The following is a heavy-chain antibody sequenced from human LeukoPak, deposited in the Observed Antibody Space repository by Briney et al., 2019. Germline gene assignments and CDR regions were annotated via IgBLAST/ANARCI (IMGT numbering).Heavy chain of an antibody. CDR2: INPNSGGT. V-gene: IGHV1-2*02. J-gene: IGHJ4*02. CDR1: GYTFTGYY. D-gene: IGHD6-19*01. Sequence: ASVKVSCKASGYTFTGYYMHWVRQAPGQGLEWMGWINPNSGGTNYAQKFQGRVTMTRDTSISTAYMELRSLRSDDTAVYYCARDLPVAGTFFDYWGQGTLVTVSS. CDR3: ARDLPVAGTFFDY.